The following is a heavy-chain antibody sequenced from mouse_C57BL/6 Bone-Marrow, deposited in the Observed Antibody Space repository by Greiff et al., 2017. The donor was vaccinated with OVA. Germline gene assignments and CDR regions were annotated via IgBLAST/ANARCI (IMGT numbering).Heavy chain of an antibody. CDR2: INPSTGGT. J-gene: IGHJ4*01. D-gene: IGHD6-5*01. Sequence: VQLQQSGPELVKPGASVKISCKASGYSFTGYYMNWVKQSPEKSLEWIGEINPSTGGTTYNQKFKAKATLTVDKSSSTAYMQLKSLTSEDSAVYYCARGLSLWGQGTSVTVSS. CDR3: ARGLSL. V-gene: IGHV1-42*01. CDR1: GYSFTGYY.